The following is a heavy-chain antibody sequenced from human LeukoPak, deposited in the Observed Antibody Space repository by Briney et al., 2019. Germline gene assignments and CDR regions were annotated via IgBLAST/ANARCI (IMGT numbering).Heavy chain of an antibody. J-gene: IGHJ3*02. CDR3: ARGVAVHAFDI. CDR1: GGSISSYY. V-gene: IGHV4-59*01. D-gene: IGHD2-21*01. Sequence: SETLSLTCTVPGGSISSYYWSWIRQPPGKGLEWIGYIYYSGSTNYNPSLKSRVTISVDTSKNQFSLKLSSVTAADTAVYYCARGVAVHAFDIWGQGTMVTVSS. CDR2: IYYSGST.